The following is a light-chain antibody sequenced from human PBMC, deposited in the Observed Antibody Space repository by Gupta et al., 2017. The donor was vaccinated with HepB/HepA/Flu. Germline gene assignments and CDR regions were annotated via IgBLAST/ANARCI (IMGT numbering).Light chain of an antibody. J-gene: IGLJ2*01. CDR3: GTWASSLRADV. Sequence: HSVLTPPPSVSAAPGQTVPISCSGSLSNIGNNYVSWYQQLPGTAPHLLLYQNNKRPAGITDRCAGSKSGKSATLTITGLQTGDEADYYCGTWASSLRADVFGGGNKLTVL. V-gene: IGLV1-51*02. CDR2: QNN. CDR1: LSNIGNNY.